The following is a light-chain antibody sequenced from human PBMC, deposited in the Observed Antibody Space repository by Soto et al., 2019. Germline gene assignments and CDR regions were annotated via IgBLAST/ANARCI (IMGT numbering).Light chain of an antibody. V-gene: IGKV3-11*01. CDR1: QSVNID. CDR2: DAS. CDR3: QHRHT. J-gene: IGKJ3*01. Sequence: EIVLTQSPATLSLSPGERATLSCRASQSVNIDFAWYQHKPGQAPRLLIYDASKRATGIPARFSGSGSGTDFTLTISSLEPEDFALYYCQHRHTFGPGTKVDIK.